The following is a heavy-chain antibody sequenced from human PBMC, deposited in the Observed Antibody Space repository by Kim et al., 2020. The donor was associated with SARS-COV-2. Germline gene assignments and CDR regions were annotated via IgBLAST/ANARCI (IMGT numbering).Heavy chain of an antibody. Sequence: KGRFTISRDNSKNTLYLQMNSLRAEDTAVYYCARVLDVMYYPADYYGMDVWGQGTTVTVSS. D-gene: IGHD3-10*01. CDR3: ARVLDVMYYPADYYGMDV. J-gene: IGHJ6*02. V-gene: IGHV3-66*01.